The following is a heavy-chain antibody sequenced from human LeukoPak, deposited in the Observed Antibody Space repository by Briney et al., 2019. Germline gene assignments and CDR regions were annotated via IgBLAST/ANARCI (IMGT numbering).Heavy chain of an antibody. V-gene: IGHV3-49*04. Sequence: GGALRLSCTTSGFTFGDSAMGWVGQAPGKGLEGVIFIRGRAYRGATEYAASVNGRFTISSDDSKPIAYLQMNSLKSEDTAVYYCYRGLLQYRGPGVLVTVSS. J-gene: IGHJ1*01. CDR3: YRGLLQY. CDR2: IRGRAYRGAT. CDR1: GFTFGDSA.